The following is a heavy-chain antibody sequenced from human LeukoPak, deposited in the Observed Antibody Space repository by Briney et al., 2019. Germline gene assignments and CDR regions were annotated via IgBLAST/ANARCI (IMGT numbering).Heavy chain of an antibody. CDR2: SFYNGNT. CDR3: ARHPDASGYYGHLEY. D-gene: IGHD3-22*01. J-gene: IGHJ4*02. V-gene: IGHV4-39*01. CDR1: GGSFSSSSHY. Sequence: PSETLSLTCSVSGGSFSSSSHYWGWIRQPPGKGLEWIASSFYNGNTYYNPSLRSRVTVSVDTSKNWFSLRLSSVTARDTAIYFCARHPDASGYYGHLEYWGQGILVTVSS.